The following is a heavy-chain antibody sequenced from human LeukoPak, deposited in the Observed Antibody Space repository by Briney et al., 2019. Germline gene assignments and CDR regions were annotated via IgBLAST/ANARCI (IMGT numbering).Heavy chain of an antibody. CDR3: ARVGRDCSSINCYWEDWFDP. V-gene: IGHV1-18*01. CDR1: GYTFTSYG. J-gene: IGHJ5*02. Sequence: ASVKVSCTASGYTFTSYGISWVRQAPGQGLEWMGWISAYNGNTNYAQKLQGRVTMTTDTATSTAYMELRSLGPDDTAVYYCARVGRDCSSINCYWEDWFDPWGQGTLVIVSS. D-gene: IGHD2-2*01. CDR2: ISAYNGNT.